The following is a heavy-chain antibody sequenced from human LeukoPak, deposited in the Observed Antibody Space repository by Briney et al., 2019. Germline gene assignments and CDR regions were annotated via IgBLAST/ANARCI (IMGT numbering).Heavy chain of an antibody. Sequence: GSLRLSCAASGFTFSSYAMSWVRQAPGKGLEWVSGILDSGYSTYYANSVKGRFTISRDNSNNTLYLQMNSLRAEDTAVYYCAKLGGHPLHNYYVGVWGKGTTVAVSS. CDR3: AKLGGHPLHNYYVGV. CDR2: ILDSGYST. V-gene: IGHV3-23*01. J-gene: IGHJ6*03. D-gene: IGHD3-16*01. CDR1: GFTFSSYA.